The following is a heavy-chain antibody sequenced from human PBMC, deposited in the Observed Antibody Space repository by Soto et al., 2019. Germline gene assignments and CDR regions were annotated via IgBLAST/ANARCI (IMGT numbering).Heavy chain of an antibody. CDR2: ISAYNGNT. CDR1: GYTFPSYG. V-gene: IGHV1-18*01. D-gene: IGHD4-17*01. CDR3: ARDWETTVTTQPDY. J-gene: IGHJ4*02. Sequence: QVQLVQSGAEVKKPGASVKVSCKASGYTFPSYGISWVRQAPGQGLEWMGWISAYNGNTNYEQKLQGRVTMTTDTATSTAYMELRSLRSDDTAVYYCARDWETTVTTQPDYWGQGTLVTVSS.